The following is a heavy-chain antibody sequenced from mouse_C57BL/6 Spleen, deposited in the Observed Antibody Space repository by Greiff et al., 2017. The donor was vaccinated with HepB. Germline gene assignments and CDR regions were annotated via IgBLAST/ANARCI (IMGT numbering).Heavy chain of an antibody. CDR2: IDPSDSYT. J-gene: IGHJ2*01. D-gene: IGHD1-1*01. CDR1: GYNFNSYW. CDR3: ARYYYGNYFDY. Sequence: VQLQQPGAELVMPGASVKLSCKASGYNFNSYWMHWVKQRPGQGLEWIGEIDPSDSYTNYNQKFKGKSTLTGDKSSSTAYMELSSLTSEDSAVYYCARYYYGNYFDYWGQGTTLTVSS. V-gene: IGHV1-69*01.